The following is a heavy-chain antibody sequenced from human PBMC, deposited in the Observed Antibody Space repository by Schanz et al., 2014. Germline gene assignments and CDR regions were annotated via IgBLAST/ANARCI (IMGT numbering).Heavy chain of an antibody. Sequence: QVQLVQSGAEVKKPGSSVKVSCKASGDTFRSYTINWVRHAPGQGLEWMGRIIPITGITNYAQKFQGRVTFTADKSTSTAFLEVNSLRSDDTAVYYCAREAAASARWFDPWGQGTLVTVSS. CDR2: IIPITGIT. J-gene: IGHJ5*02. V-gene: IGHV1-69*02. CDR3: AREAAASARWFDP. CDR1: GDTFRSYT. D-gene: IGHD6-13*01.